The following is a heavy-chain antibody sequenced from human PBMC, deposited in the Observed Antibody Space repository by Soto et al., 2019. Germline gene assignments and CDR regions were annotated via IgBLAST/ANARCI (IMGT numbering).Heavy chain of an antibody. Sequence: QVQLVQSGAEVKKPGASVKVSCRTSGYTFTNYYMHWVRQAPGQGLEWMGIIKCTGGETTYARKYLGRVSITRDTSTGTVFMELGSLWSEDTAVYYCARGGDVGRVTDPLDYWGQGTLVTVSS. V-gene: IGHV1-46*03. CDR1: GYTFTNYY. J-gene: IGHJ4*02. D-gene: IGHD1-20*01. CDR3: ARGGDVGRVTDPLDY. CDR2: IKCTGGET.